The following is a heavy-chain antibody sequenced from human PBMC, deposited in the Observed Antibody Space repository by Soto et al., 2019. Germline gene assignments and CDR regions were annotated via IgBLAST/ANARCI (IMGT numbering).Heavy chain of an antibody. CDR3: ARGWVVVAAMDAFDI. CDR1: GYTFTSYD. J-gene: IGHJ3*02. Sequence: ASVKVSCKASGYTFTSYDINWVRQATGQGLERMGWMNPNSGNTGYAQKFQGRVTMTRNTSISTAYMELSSLRSEDTAVYYCARGWVVVAAMDAFDIWGQGTMVTVSS. V-gene: IGHV1-8*02. CDR2: MNPNSGNT. D-gene: IGHD2-15*01.